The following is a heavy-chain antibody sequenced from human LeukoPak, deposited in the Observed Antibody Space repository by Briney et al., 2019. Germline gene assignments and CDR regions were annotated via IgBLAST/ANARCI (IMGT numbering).Heavy chain of an antibody. V-gene: IGHV3-53*01. J-gene: IGHJ6*02. CDR2: IYSGGST. CDR3: AREPYSSYYCYGMDV. CDR1: GFTFNSYA. D-gene: IGHD6-13*01. Sequence: GGSLRLSCAASGFTFNSYAMSWVRQAPGKGLEWVSVIYSGGSTYYADSVKGRFTISRDNSKNTLYLQMNSLRAEDTAVYYCAREPYSSYYCYGMDVWGQGTTVTVSS.